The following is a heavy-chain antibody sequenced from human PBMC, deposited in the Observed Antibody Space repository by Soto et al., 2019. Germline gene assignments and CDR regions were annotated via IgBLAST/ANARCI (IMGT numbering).Heavy chain of an antibody. V-gene: IGHV4-39*01. J-gene: IGHJ4*02. CDR3: ERQYEDSSGYINYFDY. Sequence: QLQLQESGPGLVKPSETLSLTCTVSGASISSRSSYWGWIRQPPGKGLEWIGSIYYSGSTYYNPSLKGRVTISVDTSKNQFSLKLSSVTAADTAVYYCERQYEDSSGYINYFDYWGQGTLVTVSS. CDR2: IYYSGST. CDR1: GASISSRSSY. D-gene: IGHD3-22*01.